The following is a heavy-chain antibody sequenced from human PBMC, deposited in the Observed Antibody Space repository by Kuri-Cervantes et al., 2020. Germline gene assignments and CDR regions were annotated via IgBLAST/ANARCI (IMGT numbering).Heavy chain of an antibody. V-gene: IGHV3-23*01. CDR1: GFTFSSYT. CDR3: SKDQVLHWFDP. D-gene: IGHD4/OR15-4a*01. J-gene: IGHJ5*02. CDR2: INSGGNT. Sequence: GGSLRLSCAASGFTFSSYTMNWLRQAPGKGLEWVSTINSGGNTYYEDSVKGSFIISRANSKNTMYLQMNSLGADDTAVYYLSKDQVLHWFDPWGQGTLVTVSS.